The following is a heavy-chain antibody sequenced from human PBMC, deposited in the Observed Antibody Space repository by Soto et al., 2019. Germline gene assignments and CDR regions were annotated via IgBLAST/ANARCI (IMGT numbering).Heavy chain of an antibody. CDR3: AREGGYFDSSGSGVYHYHGVDV. V-gene: IGHV4-4*07. Sequence: QVQLQESGPGLVKPSETLSLTCTVSGGSISTYFWSWIRQPAGGGLEWIGRIYTTGSTNYNPSLKSRVTMSLDTSRNQFSLKLSSVTAADTAVYYCAREGGYFDSSGSGVYHYHGVDVLGQGTTVTVSS. CDR1: GGSISTYF. D-gene: IGHD3-22*01. J-gene: IGHJ6*02. CDR2: IYTTGST.